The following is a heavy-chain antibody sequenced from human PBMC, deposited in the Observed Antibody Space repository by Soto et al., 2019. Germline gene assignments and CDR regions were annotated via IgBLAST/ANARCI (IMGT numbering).Heavy chain of an antibody. CDR3: ARVRGQLSSGYDNFDY. J-gene: IGHJ4*02. Sequence: CGSLRLPCAASAFTFSDYYMSWIRQTPGKGLEWVSYISSSGSTICYADSVKGRFTMSRDNAKNSLYLQMNSLRAEDSAVYYCARVRGQLSSGYDNFDYWDQEPLETVCS. CDR1: AFTFSDYY. V-gene: IGHV3-11*01. CDR2: ISSSGSTI. D-gene: IGHD3-22*01.